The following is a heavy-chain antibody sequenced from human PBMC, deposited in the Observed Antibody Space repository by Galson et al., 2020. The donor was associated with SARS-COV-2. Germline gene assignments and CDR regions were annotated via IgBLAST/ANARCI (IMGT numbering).Heavy chain of an antibody. J-gene: IGHJ3*01. CDR2: ISSGSTYI. CDR3: ARQYDGRSQDGFDV. Sequence: NSGGSLRLSCAASGFTFNIYTMNWVRQAPGTGLERVSFISSGSTYIYYADSVKGRFTISRDNSKNSVSLQMNSLTAEDTAVYFCARQYDGRSQDGFDVWGQGTMVTVSS. V-gene: IGHV3-21*01. CDR1: GFTFNIYT. D-gene: IGHD1-26*01.